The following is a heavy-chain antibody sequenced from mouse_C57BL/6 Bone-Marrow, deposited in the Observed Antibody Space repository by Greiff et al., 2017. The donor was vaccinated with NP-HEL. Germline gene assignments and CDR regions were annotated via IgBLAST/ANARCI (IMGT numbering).Heavy chain of an antibody. CDR1: GFTFSSYG. V-gene: IGHV5-6*01. CDR2: ISSGGSYT. D-gene: IGHD2-3*01. Sequence: EVQGVESGGDLVKPGGSLKLSCAASGFTFSSYGMSWVRQTPDKRLEWVATISSGGSYTSYPDSVKGRFPISRDNAKNTLYLQMSSLKSEDTAMYYCARVDGYYPFDYWGQGTTLTVSS. CDR3: ARVDGYYPFDY. J-gene: IGHJ2*01.